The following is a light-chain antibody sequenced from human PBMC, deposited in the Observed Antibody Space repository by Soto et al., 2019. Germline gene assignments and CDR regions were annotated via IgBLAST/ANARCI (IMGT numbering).Light chain of an antibody. CDR1: QSVSNNY. V-gene: IGKV3-20*01. CDR3: QQYGSSPWT. CDR2: GAS. Sequence: EIVLTQSPGTLSLSPGERATLSCRASQSVSNNYVAWYQQKPGQAPRLLIYGASSRATDIPDRFSGSGSGTDFTLTGSRLEPEDFAVYYCQQYGSSPWTFGQGTKVEIK. J-gene: IGKJ1*01.